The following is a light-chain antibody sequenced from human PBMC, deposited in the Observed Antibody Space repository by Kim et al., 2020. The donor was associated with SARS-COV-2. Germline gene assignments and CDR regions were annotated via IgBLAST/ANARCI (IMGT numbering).Light chain of an antibody. CDR3: QKYNNWPPEVT. J-gene: IGKJ5*01. CDR2: DAS. V-gene: IGKV3-15*01. Sequence: DIVMTQSPATLSVSPGERATLSCRASQSVGSKLAWYQQKPGQAPRFLIYDASTRATGIPARFSGSGSGTEFTLTITSLQSEDFAVYYCQKYNNWPPEVTFGQGTRLEIK. CDR1: QSVGSK.